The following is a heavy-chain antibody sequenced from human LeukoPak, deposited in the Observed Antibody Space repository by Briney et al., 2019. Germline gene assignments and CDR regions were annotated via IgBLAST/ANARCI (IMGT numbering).Heavy chain of an antibody. CDR3: ATDAAGFDALEI. D-gene: IGHD6-25*01. CDR1: GYTLTDLS. J-gene: IGHJ3*02. V-gene: IGHV1-24*01. CDR2: SDPVVGET. Sequence: ASVKVSCKISGYTLTDLSIHWVRQAPGKGPEWMGGSDPVVGETIYAQRFQGRVTMTEDAHTDTAYLELSRLRSEDTAVYYCATDAAGFDALEIWGQGTMVTVSS.